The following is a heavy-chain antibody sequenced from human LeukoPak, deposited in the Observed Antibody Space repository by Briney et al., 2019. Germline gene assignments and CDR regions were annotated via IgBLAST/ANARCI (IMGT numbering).Heavy chain of an antibody. CDR1: GGTFSSYA. CDR2: ISAYNGNT. J-gene: IGHJ5*02. CDR3: ARGNRLMKEFDP. V-gene: IGHV1-18*01. Sequence: GASVKVSCKASGGTFSSYAISWVRQAPGQGLEWMGRISAYNGNTNYAQKLQGRVTMTTDTSTSTAYMELRSLRSDDTAVYYCARGNRLMKEFDPWGQGTLVTVSS. D-gene: IGHD2-8*01.